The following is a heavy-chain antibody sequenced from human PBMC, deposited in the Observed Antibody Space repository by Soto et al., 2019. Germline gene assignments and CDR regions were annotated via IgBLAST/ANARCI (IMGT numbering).Heavy chain of an antibody. CDR2: IDPSDSYT. V-gene: IGHV5-10-1*01. CDR1: GYDFNTNW. D-gene: IGHD3-3*01. Sequence: GESLKISCRGSGYDFNTNWFGWVRQMPGKGLEWMGRIDPSDSYTNYSPSFQGHVTISADKSISTAYLQWSSLKASDTAMYYCARLIDSVNYDFWSGYYTWFDPWGQGTLVTVSS. CDR3: ARLIDSVNYDFWSGYYTWFDP. J-gene: IGHJ5*02.